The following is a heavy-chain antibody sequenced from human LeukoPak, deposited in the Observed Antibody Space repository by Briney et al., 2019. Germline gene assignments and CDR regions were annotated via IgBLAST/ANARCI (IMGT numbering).Heavy chain of an antibody. CDR1: GXTFRSYE. CDR3: ARDLPWFDS. J-gene: IGHJ5*01. Sequence: GGSLRLSCAASGXTFRSYEVNWVRQAPGKGLESVSQISDSGSTIHYAESVKGRFTISRDNAKNSLYLEMHSLRAEDTAVYYCARDLPWFDSWGQGTLVTVSS. V-gene: IGHV3-48*03. CDR2: ISDSGSTI.